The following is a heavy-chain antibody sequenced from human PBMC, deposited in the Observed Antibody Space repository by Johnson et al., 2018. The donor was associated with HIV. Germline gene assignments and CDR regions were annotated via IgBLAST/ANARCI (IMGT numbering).Heavy chain of an antibody. CDR2: ISYDGSNK. CDR3: ARPRIEVLPAGAFDI. CDR1: GFTFSSYA. D-gene: IGHD2-2*01. J-gene: IGHJ3*02. Sequence: QVQLVESGGGVVQPGRSLRLSCAASGFTFSSYAMHWVRQAPGKGLEWVAVISYDGSNKNYADSVKGRFTISRDNSKNTLYLQMNSLRSDDTAVYYCARPRIEVLPAGAFDIWGPGTMVTVSS. V-gene: IGHV3-30*04.